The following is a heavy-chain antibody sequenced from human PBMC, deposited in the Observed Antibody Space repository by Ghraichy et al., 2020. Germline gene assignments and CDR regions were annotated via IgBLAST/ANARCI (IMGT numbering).Heavy chain of an antibody. CDR2: ISWNSGTI. J-gene: IGHJ4*02. Sequence: LSLTCAASGFTFDDYAMHWVRQAPGKGLEWVSGISWNSGTIGYADSVKGRFTISRDNAKNSLYLQMNSLRAEDTALYYCAKGTSSSWYLGSDWGQGTLVTVSS. CDR3: AKGTSSSWYLGSD. V-gene: IGHV3-9*01. D-gene: IGHD6-13*01. CDR1: GFTFDDYA.